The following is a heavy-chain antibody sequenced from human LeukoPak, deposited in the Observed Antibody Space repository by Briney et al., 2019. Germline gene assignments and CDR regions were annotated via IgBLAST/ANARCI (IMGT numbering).Heavy chain of an antibody. CDR1: GYTFTSYG. CDR3: ARDPLTIFGVVIMDLDH. V-gene: IGHV1-18*01. CDR2: ISAYNGNT. Sequence: VASVKVSCKASGYTFTSYGISWVRQAPGQGLEWMGWISAYNGNTNYAQKLQGRVTMTTDTSTSTAYMELRSLRSDDTAVYYCARDPLTIFGVVIMDLDHWGQGTLVTVSS. D-gene: IGHD3-3*01. J-gene: IGHJ4*02.